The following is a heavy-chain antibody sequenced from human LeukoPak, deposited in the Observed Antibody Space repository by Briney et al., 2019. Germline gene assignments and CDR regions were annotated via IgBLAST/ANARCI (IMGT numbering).Heavy chain of an antibody. Sequence: ASVKVSCKASGYTFTSYYMHWVRQAPGQGLEWMGIINPSGGSTSYAQKFRGRVTMTRDTSTSTVYMELSSLRSEDTAVYYCARTDTAMVPYYYYYGMDVWGKGTTVTVSS. V-gene: IGHV1-46*01. D-gene: IGHD5-18*01. CDR1: GYTFTSYY. CDR3: ARTDTAMVPYYYYYGMDV. CDR2: INPSGGST. J-gene: IGHJ6*04.